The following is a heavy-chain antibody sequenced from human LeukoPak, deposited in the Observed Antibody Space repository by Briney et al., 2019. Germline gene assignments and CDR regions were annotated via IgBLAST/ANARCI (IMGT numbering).Heavy chain of an antibody. CDR3: ARDQDCSGGSCYNGPGG. J-gene: IGHJ4*02. CDR2: INPSGGST. D-gene: IGHD2-15*01. CDR1: GYTFTSYY. V-gene: IGHV1-46*01. Sequence: GASVKVCCKASGYTFTSYYMHWVRQAPGQGLEWMGIINPSGGSTSYAQKFQGRVTMTRDTSTSTVYMELSSLRSEDTAVYYCARDQDCSGGSCYNGPGGWGQGTLVTVSS.